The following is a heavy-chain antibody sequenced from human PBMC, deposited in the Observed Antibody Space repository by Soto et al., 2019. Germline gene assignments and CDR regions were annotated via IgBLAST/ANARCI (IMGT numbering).Heavy chain of an antibody. J-gene: IGHJ6*02. V-gene: IGHV3-30*18. CDR1: GFTFSSYG. CDR3: AKGVAARLGVYYYYGMYV. CDR2: ISYDGSNK. Sequence: QVQLVESGGGVVQPGRSLRLSCAASGFTFSSYGMHWVRQAPGKGLEWVAVISYDGSNKYYADSVKGPFTISRDNSKNTRYMQRKIRGAKDTAGHSWAKGVAARLGVYYYYGMYVWGQGTTVTVSS. D-gene: IGHD6-6*01.